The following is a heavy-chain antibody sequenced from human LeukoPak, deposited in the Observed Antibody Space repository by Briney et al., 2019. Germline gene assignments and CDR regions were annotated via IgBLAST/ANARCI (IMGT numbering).Heavy chain of an antibody. V-gene: IGHV1-18*01. J-gene: IGHJ5*02. Sequence: ASVKVSCQTSGYSFTTFGISWVRQAPGQGLEWMGWITGYNANTNYAQKFQGRVTMSRDTSTSTVYMELSSLRSEDTAFYYCATDHSMADTAWWFDPWGQGTLVTVSS. CDR2: ITGYNANT. D-gene: IGHD5-24*01. CDR3: ATDHSMADTAWWFDP. CDR1: GYSFTTFG.